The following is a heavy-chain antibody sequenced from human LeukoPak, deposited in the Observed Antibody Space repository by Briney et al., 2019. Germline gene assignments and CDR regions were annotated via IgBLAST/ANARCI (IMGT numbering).Heavy chain of an antibody. CDR2: ISYDGSNK. V-gene: IGHV3-30*18. CDR3: AKGASPYYYFYYMDV. Sequence: PGGSLRLSCAASGFTFSSYGMHWVRQAPGKGLEWVAVISYDGSNKYYADSVKGRFTISRDNSKNTLYPQMNSLRAEDTAVYYCAKGASPYYYFYYMDVWGKGTTVTVSS. CDR1: GFTFSSYG. J-gene: IGHJ6*03.